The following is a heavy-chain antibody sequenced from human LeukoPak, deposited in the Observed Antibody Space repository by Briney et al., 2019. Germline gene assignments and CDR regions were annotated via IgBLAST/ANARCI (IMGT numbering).Heavy chain of an antibody. D-gene: IGHD4-17*01. CDR2: IYRSGKT. Sequence: PSETLSLTCTVSGYSINSGFYWGWIRQPPGKGLEWIGTIYRSGKTYYNPSLKSRVTISVDTSKNRFSLKLSSLTAADTAVYYCARTFGDYSPSDYWGQGTLVTVSS. J-gene: IGHJ4*02. CDR3: ARTFGDYSPSDY. V-gene: IGHV4-38-2*02. CDR1: GYSINSGFY.